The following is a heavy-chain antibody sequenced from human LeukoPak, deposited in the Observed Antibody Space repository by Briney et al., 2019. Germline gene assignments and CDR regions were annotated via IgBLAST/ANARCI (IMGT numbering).Heavy chain of an antibody. D-gene: IGHD3-10*01. V-gene: IGHV3-11*04. CDR3: AKDPGPNWGMVRGVKAAFDI. CDR1: GFTFSDYY. J-gene: IGHJ3*02. CDR2: ISSSGSTI. Sequence: GGSLRLSCAASGFTFSDYYMSWIRQAPGKGLEWVSYISSSGSTIYYADSVKGRFTISRDNSKNTLYLQMNSLRAEDTAVYYCAKDPGPNWGMVRGVKAAFDIWGQGTMVTVSS.